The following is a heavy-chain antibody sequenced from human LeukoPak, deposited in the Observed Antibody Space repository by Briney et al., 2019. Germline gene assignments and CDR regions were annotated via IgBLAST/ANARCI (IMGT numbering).Heavy chain of an antibody. Sequence: GGSLRLSCVASGFTFRRHGMNWVRQAPGKGLEWVSGLNPSGDKTYYVDSVKGQFTISRDNSKDTVYLQMNSMGIEDTAVYFCAKASAYIQFDDWGQGTLVTVSS. CDR2: LNPSGDKT. CDR3: AKASAYIQFDD. V-gene: IGHV3-23*01. D-gene: IGHD2-21*01. CDR1: GFTFRRHG. J-gene: IGHJ4*02.